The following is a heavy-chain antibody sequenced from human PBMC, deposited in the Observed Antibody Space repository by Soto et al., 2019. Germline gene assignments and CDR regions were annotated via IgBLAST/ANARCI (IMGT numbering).Heavy chain of an antibody. CDR2: INPMLGVA. J-gene: IGHJ5*02. CDR1: GGSFRSLV. V-gene: IGHV1-69*10. CDR3: ARGPAQFDP. Sequence: SVKVSCKASGGSFRSLVISWLRQAPGQGPEWMGGINPMLGVANFAQKFQDRVTITADESTTTAYMELSSLRSEDTAVYYCARGPAQFDPWGQGTLVTVSS. D-gene: IGHD2-2*01.